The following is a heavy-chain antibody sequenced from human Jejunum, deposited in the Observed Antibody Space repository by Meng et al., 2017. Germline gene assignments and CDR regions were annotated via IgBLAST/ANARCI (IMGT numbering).Heavy chain of an antibody. CDR2: IYHSGTT. CDR3: ARDFEALNGV. CDR1: GDSISSSYW. Sequence: LVRGPGMVKPWGILSLTCAVSGDSISSSYWWSWVRQSPGKGLEWIGEIYHSGTTNYNPSLKSRVTLSVDKSKNQFSLNLSSVTAADTAVYFCARDFEALNGVWGQGTLVTVSS. V-gene: IGHV4-4*02. D-gene: IGHD2-8*01. J-gene: IGHJ1*01.